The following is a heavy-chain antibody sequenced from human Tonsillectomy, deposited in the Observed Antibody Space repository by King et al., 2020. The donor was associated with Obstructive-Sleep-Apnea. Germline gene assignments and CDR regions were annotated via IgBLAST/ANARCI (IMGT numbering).Heavy chain of an antibody. D-gene: IGHD4-23*01. CDR1: GGAVSSYY. CDR2: IFYSGST. J-gene: IGHJ5*02. V-gene: IGHV4-59*02. Sequence: QLQESGPGLVRPSETLSLTCTVSGGAVSSYYWNWIRPAPGKGLDWIGYIFYSGSTTYNPSLKSRVTISVDTSKNQVSLKLTSVTAADTAVYYCARSTTVVIDGWLDPWGQGTLVTVSS. CDR3: ARSTTVVIDGWLDP.